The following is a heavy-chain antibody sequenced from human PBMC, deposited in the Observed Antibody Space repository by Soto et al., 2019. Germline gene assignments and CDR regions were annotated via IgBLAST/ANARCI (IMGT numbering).Heavy chain of an antibody. D-gene: IGHD2-8*01. V-gene: IGHV3-21*01. Sequence: EVQLVESGGGLVKPGGSLRLSCAASGFTFSSYSMNWVRQAPGKGLEWVSSISSSSSYIYYADSVKGRFTISRDNAKNSLYLQMNSLRAEDTAVYYCARVMYGGSARTTRQPFDYWGQGTLVTVSS. CDR2: ISSSSSYI. CDR1: GFTFSSYS. J-gene: IGHJ4*02. CDR3: ARVMYGGSARTTRQPFDY.